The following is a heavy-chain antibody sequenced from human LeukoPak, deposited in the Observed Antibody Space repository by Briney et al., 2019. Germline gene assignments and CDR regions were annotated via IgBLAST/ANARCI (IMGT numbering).Heavy chain of an antibody. CDR1: GGTFSSYA. CDR3: ARGPSGSYWVHYFDY. Sequence: SVKVSCKASGGTFSSYAISWVRQAPGQGLEWMGRIIPIFGTANYAQKFQGRVTITTDESTSTAYMELSSLRSEDTAVYYCARGPSGSYWVHYFDYWGQGALVTVSS. CDR2: IIPIFGTA. J-gene: IGHJ4*02. D-gene: IGHD1-26*01. V-gene: IGHV1-69*05.